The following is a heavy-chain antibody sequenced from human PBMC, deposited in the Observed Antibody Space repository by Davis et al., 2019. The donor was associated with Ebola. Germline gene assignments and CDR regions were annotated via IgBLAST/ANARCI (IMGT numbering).Heavy chain of an antibody. Sequence: MPSETLSLTCTVSGGSVSSCSYYWSWIRQPPGKGLEWIGYIYYSGSTNYNPSLKSRVTISVDTSKNQFSLKLSSVTAADTAVYYCASDVGLLWFGESFPLDVWGKGTTVTVSS. CDR3: ASDVGLLWFGESFPLDV. J-gene: IGHJ6*04. V-gene: IGHV4-61*01. D-gene: IGHD3-10*01. CDR2: IYYSGST. CDR1: GGSVSSCSYY.